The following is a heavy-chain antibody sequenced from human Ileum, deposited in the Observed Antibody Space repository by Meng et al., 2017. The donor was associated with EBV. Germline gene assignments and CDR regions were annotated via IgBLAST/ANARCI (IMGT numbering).Heavy chain of an antibody. D-gene: IGHD6-19*01. CDR1: GYTFTSYD. Sequence: VQLGGSGAEVKKSGASVKGSCKASGYTFTSYDINWVRQGTGQGLEWMGWMNPNRGTTGYAQKFQGRVTMTRNISKSTAYMDLSSLRSEDTAVYYCATGVADFEYWGQGTLVTVSS. J-gene: IGHJ4*02. V-gene: IGHV1-8*01. CDR3: ATGVADFEY. CDR2: MNPNRGTT.